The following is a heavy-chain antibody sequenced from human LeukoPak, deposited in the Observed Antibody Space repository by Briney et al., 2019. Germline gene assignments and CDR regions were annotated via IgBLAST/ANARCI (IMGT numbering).Heavy chain of an antibody. Sequence: GGSLRLSCAASGFTFDDYAMHWVRQAPGKGLEWVSAISWNNNKIGYADSVKGRFTISRDNAKNSLYLQMNSLRAEDTALYYCAKGMFHDSSGYYSQPFDYWGQGTLVTVSS. CDR2: ISWNNNKI. V-gene: IGHV3-9*01. J-gene: IGHJ4*02. D-gene: IGHD3-22*01. CDR3: AKGMFHDSSGYYSQPFDY. CDR1: GFTFDDYA.